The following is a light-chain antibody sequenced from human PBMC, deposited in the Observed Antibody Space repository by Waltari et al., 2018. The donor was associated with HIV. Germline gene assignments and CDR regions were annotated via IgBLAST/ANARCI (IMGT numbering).Light chain of an antibody. CDR2: EIT. J-gene: IGLJ2*01. V-gene: IGLV2-14*01. CDR3: TSYISGTIPV. Sequence: QSALPQPASVSGPPGLSITLSCDLNHYESGSWYQRHPGKAPKVIIYEITNRPSGLSNRFSGSKSGNTATLTISGLQPEDEADYFCTSYISGTIPVFGRGTRVTVL. CDR1: DLNHYES.